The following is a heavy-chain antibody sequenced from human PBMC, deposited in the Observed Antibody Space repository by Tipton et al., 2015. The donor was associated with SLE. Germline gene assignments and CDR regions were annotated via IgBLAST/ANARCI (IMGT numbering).Heavy chain of an antibody. V-gene: IGHV3-30*12. D-gene: IGHD2-15*01. CDR2: ISYDGSNK. CDR3: ARDPLECSGGSCYSYYYYYMDV. J-gene: IGHJ6*03. Sequence: SLRLSCAASGFTFSSYGMHWVRQAPGKGLEWVAVISYDGSNKFYGDSVKGRFTISTDYSKNTLYLQMNSLRAEDTAVYYCARDPLECSGGSCYSYYYYYMDVWGKGTTVTVSS. CDR1: GFTFSSYG.